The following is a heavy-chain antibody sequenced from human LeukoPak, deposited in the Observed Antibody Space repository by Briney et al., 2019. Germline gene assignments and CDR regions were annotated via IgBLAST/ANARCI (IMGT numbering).Heavy chain of an antibody. Sequence: SETLSLTCTVSGGSISSGGYYWSWIRQPPGKGLEWIGYIYHSGSTYYNPSLKSRVTISVDRSKNQFSLKLSSVTAADTAVYYCARDQGIAALIDYWGQGTLVTVSS. CDR1: GGSISSGGYY. D-gene: IGHD6-13*01. CDR2: IYHSGST. J-gene: IGHJ4*02. V-gene: IGHV4-30-2*01. CDR3: ARDQGIAALIDY.